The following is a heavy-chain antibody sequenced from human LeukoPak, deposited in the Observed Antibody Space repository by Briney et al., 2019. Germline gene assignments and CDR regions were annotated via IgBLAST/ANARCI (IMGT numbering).Heavy chain of an antibody. J-gene: IGHJ6*03. V-gene: IGHV1-2*02. D-gene: IGHD5-18*01. Sequence: ASVKVSCKASGYTFTGYYMHWVRQAPGQGLEWMGWINPNSGGTNYAQKFQGRVTMTRDTSISTAYMELSRLRSDDTAVYYCARGMVTGPYYYYYYMDVWGKGTTVTVSS. CDR1: GYTFTGYY. CDR2: INPNSGGT. CDR3: ARGMVTGPYYYYYYMDV.